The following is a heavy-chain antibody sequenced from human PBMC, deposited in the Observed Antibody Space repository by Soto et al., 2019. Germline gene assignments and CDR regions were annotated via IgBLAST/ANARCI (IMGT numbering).Heavy chain of an antibody. CDR3: VRHPGGVATPGDDY. Sequence: QVQLVQSGAEVKKPGASVKVSCEASGYTFDSFDINWVRQAAGQGLEWMGWMNPDSGDTAVAQRFQDRIIMTRTTSTSTAYMELSRLTPDDSAVYFWVRHPGGVATPGDDYWGQGTLVTVSS. CDR1: GYTFDSFD. D-gene: IGHD2-15*01. V-gene: IGHV1-8*01. J-gene: IGHJ4*02. CDR2: MNPDSGDT.